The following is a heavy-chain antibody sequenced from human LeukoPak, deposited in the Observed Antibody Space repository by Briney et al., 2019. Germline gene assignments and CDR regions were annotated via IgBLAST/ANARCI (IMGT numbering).Heavy chain of an antibody. Sequence: ASVKVSCKASGYTFTSYDINWVRQATGQGLEWMGRMNPNSGNTGYAQKFQGWVTMTRDTSISTAYMELSRLRSDDTAVYYCARLNDFQGGLGYWGQGTLVTVSS. J-gene: IGHJ4*02. CDR3: ARLNDFQGGLGY. D-gene: IGHD1-1*01. CDR2: MNPNSGNT. V-gene: IGHV1-8*02. CDR1: GYTFTSYD.